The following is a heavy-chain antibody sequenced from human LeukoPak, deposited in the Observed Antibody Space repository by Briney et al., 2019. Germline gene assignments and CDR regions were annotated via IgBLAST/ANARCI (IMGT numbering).Heavy chain of an antibody. CDR3: AKQLGYCSDGSCYFPY. CDR2: ISNNGGYT. Sequence: PPGGSLRLSCAASGFTFSSSAMSWVRQAPGKRLEWVSAISNNGGYTYYADSVQGRFTISRDNSKSTLCLQMNSLRAEDTAVYYCAKQLGYCSDGSCYFPYWGQGTLVTVSS. J-gene: IGHJ4*02. CDR1: GFTFSSSA. V-gene: IGHV3-23*01. D-gene: IGHD2-15*01.